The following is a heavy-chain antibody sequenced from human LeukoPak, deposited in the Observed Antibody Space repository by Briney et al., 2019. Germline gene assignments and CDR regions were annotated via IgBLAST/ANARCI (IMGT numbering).Heavy chain of an antibody. Sequence: GGSLRLSCAASGFRFGSYWMTWVRQAPGKRLEWVAIIKQDASEKDYVASVKGRFTISGDNAINSLYLQMNNVRADDTAVYYSAGGSGSHFDSWGQGTLVTVSS. CDR1: GFRFGSYW. D-gene: IGHD6-25*01. J-gene: IGHJ4*02. V-gene: IGHV3-7*01. CDR3: AGGSGSHFDS. CDR2: IKQDASEK.